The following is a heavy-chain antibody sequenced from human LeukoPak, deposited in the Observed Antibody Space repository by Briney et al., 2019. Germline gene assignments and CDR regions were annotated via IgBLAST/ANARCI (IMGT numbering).Heavy chain of an antibody. Sequence: GASVKVSCKASGYTFTNYGINWLRQAPGQGLEWMGWISAYNGNTNYAQRLQGRVTMTTDTSTSTAYMELSSLRSEDTAVYYCAQPKTTVTTFDLDYWGQGTLVTVSS. J-gene: IGHJ4*02. D-gene: IGHD4-17*01. CDR1: GYTFTNYG. CDR3: AQPKTTVTTFDLDY. V-gene: IGHV1-18*01. CDR2: ISAYNGNT.